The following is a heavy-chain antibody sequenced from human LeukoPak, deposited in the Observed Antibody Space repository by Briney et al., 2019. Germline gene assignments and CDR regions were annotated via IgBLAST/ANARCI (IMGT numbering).Heavy chain of an antibody. V-gene: IGHV4-59*08. CDR3: ARWYCSNNICFHMDV. J-gene: IGHJ6*03. D-gene: IGHD2-2*01. CDR2: VHYSGSS. Sequence: SQTLSPTCTVSGDSISSYYWSWIPQPPGTGLRWIGYVHYSGSSAYIPSLKSRVTMSVATPKDQPSLSLTSVAAADTALYYCARWYCSNNICFHMDVWGKGTTVTVFS. CDR1: GDSISSYY.